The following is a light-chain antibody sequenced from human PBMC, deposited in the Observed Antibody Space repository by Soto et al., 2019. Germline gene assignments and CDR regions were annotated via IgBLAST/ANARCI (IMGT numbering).Light chain of an antibody. V-gene: IGLV1-47*01. CDR1: SSNIGSDF. CDR2: HNY. CDR3: SAGDDGLKGYV. Sequence: QSVLTQPPSASGTPGQRVTISCSGSSSNIGSDFVYWYQQLPGTAPKLLIYHNYQRPSGVPDRFSGSKSGTSASLAISDLGSKDGGDYSFSAGDDGLKGYVLGAGTK. J-gene: IGLJ1*01.